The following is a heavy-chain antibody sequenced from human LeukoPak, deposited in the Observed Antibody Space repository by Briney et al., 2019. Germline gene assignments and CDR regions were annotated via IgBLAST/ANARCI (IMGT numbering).Heavy chain of an antibody. D-gene: IGHD3-3*01. J-gene: IGHJ6*03. V-gene: IGHV3-30*04. CDR2: ISYDGSNK. CDR3: ARGQEILPHYDFWSGSPWYYYMGV. Sequence: GGSLRLSCAASGFTFSSYAMHWVRQAPGKGLEWVAVISYDGSNKYYADSVKGRFTISRDNSKNTLYLQMNSLRAEDTAVYYCARGQEILPHYDFWSGSPWYYYMGVWGKGTTVTVSS. CDR1: GFTFSSYA.